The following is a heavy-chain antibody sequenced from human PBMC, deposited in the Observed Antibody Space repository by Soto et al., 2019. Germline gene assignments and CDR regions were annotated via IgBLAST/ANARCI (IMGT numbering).Heavy chain of an antibody. CDR2: ISDSDGST. D-gene: IGHD3-22*01. CDR3: ANEYYYDSSGYDGYFDY. V-gene: IGHV3-23*01. Sequence: GGSLRRSGAGAGLTVRSYAMSRVRQAPGKGLEWVSVISDSDGSTNYADSVKGRFTISRDNSKNALCLQMNSLRAEDTAVYYCANEYYYDSSGYDGYFDYWGQGTLVTVSS. CDR1: GLTVRSYA. J-gene: IGHJ4*02.